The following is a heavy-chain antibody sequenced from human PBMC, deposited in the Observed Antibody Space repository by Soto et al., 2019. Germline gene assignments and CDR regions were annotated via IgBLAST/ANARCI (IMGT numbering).Heavy chain of an antibody. CDR1: GGSISSGGYY. V-gene: IGHV4-31*03. D-gene: IGHD3-22*01. J-gene: IGHJ4*02. CDR2: IYYSGST. Sequence: QVQLQESGPGLVKPSQTLSLTCTVSGGSISSGGYYWSWIRQHPGKGLEWIGYIYYSGSTYYNPSLKSRVTISVDTSKNQCTLKLSSVTAADTAVYYCARGPRDVYYYDSSGYYLDYWGQGTLVTVSS. CDR3: ARGPRDVYYYDSSGYYLDY.